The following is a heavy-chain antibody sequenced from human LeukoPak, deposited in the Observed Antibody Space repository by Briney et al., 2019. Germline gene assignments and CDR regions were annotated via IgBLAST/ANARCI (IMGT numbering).Heavy chain of an antibody. CDR2: IYYSGST. CDR3: ARGRRDGYNPHDAFDI. V-gene: IGHV4-59*08. J-gene: IGHJ3*02. D-gene: IGHD5-12*01. CDR1: GGSISSYY. Sequence: SETLSLTCTVSGGSISSYYWSWIRQPPGKGLEWIGYIYYSGSTNYNPSLKSRVTISVDTSKNQFSLKLSSVTAADTAVYYCARGRRDGYNPHDAFDIWGQGTMVTVSS.